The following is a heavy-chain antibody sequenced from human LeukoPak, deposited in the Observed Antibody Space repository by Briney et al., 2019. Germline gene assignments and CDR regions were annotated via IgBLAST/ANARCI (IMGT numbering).Heavy chain of an antibody. V-gene: IGHV4-61*02. D-gene: IGHD6-19*01. Sequence: PSETLSLTRTVSGGSISSGSYYWSWIRQPAGKGLEWIGRIYTSGSTNYNPSLKSRVTISVDTSKNQFSLKLSSVTAADTAVYYCARESHDSSGWYGGDYWGQGTLVTVSS. CDR1: GGSISSGSYY. J-gene: IGHJ4*02. CDR2: IYTSGST. CDR3: ARESHDSSGWYGGDY.